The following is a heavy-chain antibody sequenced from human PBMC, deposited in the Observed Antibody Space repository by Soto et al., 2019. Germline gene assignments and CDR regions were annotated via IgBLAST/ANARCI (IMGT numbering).Heavy chain of an antibody. J-gene: IGHJ6*02. CDR3: TTDFGAIAVAGSYYYGMDV. Sequence: GVSLRLSCAASGFTFSNAWMSWFRQAPGKGLEWVGRIKSKTDGGTTDYAAPVKGRFTISRDDSKNTLYLQMNSLKTEDTAVYYCTTDFGAIAVAGSYYYGMDVWGQGTTVTVSS. V-gene: IGHV3-15*01. D-gene: IGHD6-19*01. CDR1: GFTFSNAW. CDR2: IKSKTDGGTT.